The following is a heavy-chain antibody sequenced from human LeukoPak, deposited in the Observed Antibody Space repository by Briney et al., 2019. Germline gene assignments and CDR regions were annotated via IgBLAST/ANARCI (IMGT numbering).Heavy chain of an antibody. CDR1: GGSISSGDYY. D-gene: IGHD3-16*01. J-gene: IGHJ4*02. Sequence: SETLSLTCTVSGGSISSGDYYWSWIRRPRGKGLEWIENIYYSGSTYYNPSLKSRVTISVDTSKNQFSLKLSSVTAADTAVYYCARVGPGVWFDYWGQGTLVTVSS. CDR2: IYYSGST. CDR3: ARVGPGVWFDY. V-gene: IGHV4-30-4*01.